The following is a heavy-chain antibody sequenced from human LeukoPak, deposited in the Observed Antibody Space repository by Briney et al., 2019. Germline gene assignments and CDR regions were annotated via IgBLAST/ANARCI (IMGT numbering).Heavy chain of an antibody. CDR1: GYSFSTYW. D-gene: IGHD1-26*01. J-gene: IGHJ6*02. CDR2: IYPGDSDI. CDR3: ARGVTGSYRYGLDI. V-gene: IGHV5-51*01. Sequence: GEPLKISCKGFGYSFSTYWIGWVRQMLGKGLEWLGIIYPGDSDIRYSPSFQGQVTISADKSTNTAFLQWSSLKASDTAIYYCARGVTGSYRYGLDIWGQGTTVTVSS.